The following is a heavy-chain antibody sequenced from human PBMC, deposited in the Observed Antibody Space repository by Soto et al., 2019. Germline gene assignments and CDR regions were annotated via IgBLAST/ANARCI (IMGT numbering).Heavy chain of an antibody. CDR2: IDPSDSYT. D-gene: IGHD5-18*01. J-gene: IGHJ6*02. CDR1: GYSFTSYW. Sequence: GESLKISCKGSGYSFTSYWISWVRQMPGKGLEWMGRIDPSDSYTNYSPSFQGHVTISADKSISTAYLQWSSLKASDTAMYYCARTSMLSRGYSYGHGVMDGWGQGTTVTVSS. CDR3: ARTSMLSRGYSYGHGVMDG. V-gene: IGHV5-10-1*01.